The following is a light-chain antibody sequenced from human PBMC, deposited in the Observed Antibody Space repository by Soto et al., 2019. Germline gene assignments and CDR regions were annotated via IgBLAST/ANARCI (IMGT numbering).Light chain of an antibody. J-gene: IGKJ4*01. Sequence: EIVMTQSPATLSVSPGETATLSCRASQSVGSAVAWYQHKPGQAPRLLIVGAAIRATGVPGRFSGGGSGTEFTLTIATLRSEDFAVYYCQQYRNWPPLTFGGGTTVEI. V-gene: IGKV3-15*01. CDR1: QSVGSA. CDR3: QQYRNWPPLT. CDR2: GAA.